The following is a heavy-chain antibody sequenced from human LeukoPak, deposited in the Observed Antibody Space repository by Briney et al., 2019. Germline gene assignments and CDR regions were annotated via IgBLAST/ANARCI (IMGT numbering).Heavy chain of an antibody. J-gene: IGHJ6*03. CDR1: GGSFSGYY. CDR3: ARELRRRVTAIGYGPREYYYYMDV. CDR2: IYHSGST. V-gene: IGHV4-34*01. D-gene: IGHD2-21*02. Sequence: SETLSLTCAVYGGSFSGYYWGWIRQPPGKGLEWIGSIYHSGSTYYNPSLKSRVTISVDTSKNQFSLKLSSVTAADTAVYYCARELRRRVTAIGYGPREYYYYMDVWGKGTTVTISS.